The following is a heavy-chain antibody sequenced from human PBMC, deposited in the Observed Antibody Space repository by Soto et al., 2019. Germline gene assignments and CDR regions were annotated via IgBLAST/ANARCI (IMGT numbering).Heavy chain of an antibody. D-gene: IGHD3-10*01. CDR2: IKQDGSEK. CDR3: ARADYYGSGSHENDYYYYGMDV. CDR1: GFTFSSYW. V-gene: IGHV3-7*05. Sequence: PGGSLRLSCAASGFTFSSYWMSWVRQAPGKGLEWVANIKQDGSEKYYVDSVKGRFTISRDNAKNSLYLQMNSLRAEDTAVYYCARADYYGSGSHENDYYYYGMDVWGQGTTVTVSS. J-gene: IGHJ6*02.